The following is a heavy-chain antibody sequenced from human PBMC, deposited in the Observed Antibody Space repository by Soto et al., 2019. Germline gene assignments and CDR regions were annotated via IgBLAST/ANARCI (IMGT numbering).Heavy chain of an antibody. V-gene: IGHV4-31*03. D-gene: IGHD3-22*01. CDR2: IYYSGST. CDR3: ARTSYDSSGTAADP. CDR1: GGSISSGGYY. J-gene: IGHJ5*02. Sequence: SETLSLTCTDSGGSISSGGYYWSWIRQHPGKGLEWIGYIYYSGSTYYNPSLKSRVTISVDTSKNQFSLKLSSVTAADTAVYYCARTSYDSSGTAADPWGQGTLVTVSS.